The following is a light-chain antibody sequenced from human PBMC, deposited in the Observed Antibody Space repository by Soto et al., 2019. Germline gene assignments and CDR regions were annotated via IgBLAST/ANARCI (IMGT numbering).Light chain of an antibody. J-gene: IGLJ1*01. Sequence: QSALTQPASVSGSPGQSITISCTGTSSDVGGYNYVSWYQQQPGKAPKLMIYEVSNRPSGVSNRFSGSKSGNTASLTISGLQAEAEADYYCSSYTSSSTPYDFGTGTKLTVL. V-gene: IGLV2-14*01. CDR2: EVS. CDR3: SSYTSSSTPYD. CDR1: SSDVGGYNY.